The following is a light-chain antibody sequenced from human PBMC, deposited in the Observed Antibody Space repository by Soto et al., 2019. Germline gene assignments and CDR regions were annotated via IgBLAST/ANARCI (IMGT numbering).Light chain of an antibody. V-gene: IGKV1-39*01. CDR2: AAS. J-gene: IGKJ2*01. CDR1: QSISSY. Sequence: DIQMTQSPSSLSASVGDRVTITCRASQSISSYLNWYQQKPWKAPKLLIYAASSLQSVVPSRFSGSGSGTDFTLTISSLQPEDFATYYCQQSYSTPQTFGQGTKLEIK. CDR3: QQSYSTPQT.